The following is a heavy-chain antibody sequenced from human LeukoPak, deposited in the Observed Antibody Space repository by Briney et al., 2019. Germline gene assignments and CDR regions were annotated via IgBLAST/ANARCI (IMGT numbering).Heavy chain of an antibody. CDR3: ARHMATMVRGVIITSNWFDP. D-gene: IGHD3-10*01. Sequence: GASVKVSCKASGYTFTSYGISWVRQAPGQGLEWMGWISAYNGNTNYAQKLQGRVTMTTDTSTSTAYMELRSLRSDDTAVYYCARHMATMVRGVIITSNWFDPWGQGTLVTVSS. CDR2: ISAYNGNT. CDR1: GYTFTSYG. J-gene: IGHJ5*02. V-gene: IGHV1-18*01.